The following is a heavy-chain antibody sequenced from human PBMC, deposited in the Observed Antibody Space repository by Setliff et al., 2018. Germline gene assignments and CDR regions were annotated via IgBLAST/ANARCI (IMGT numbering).Heavy chain of an antibody. Sequence: ASVKVSCKASGYTFTSYYMHWVRQAPGQGLEWMGIINPSGGSTSCAQKFQGRVTMTRDTSTSTVYMELSSLRSEDTAVYYCARAGNYNFWSGYPPYYYYYGMDVWGQGTTVTVSS. D-gene: IGHD3-3*01. CDR1: GYTFTSYY. CDR3: ARAGNYNFWSGYPPYYYYYGMDV. V-gene: IGHV1-46*01. J-gene: IGHJ6*02. CDR2: INPSGGST.